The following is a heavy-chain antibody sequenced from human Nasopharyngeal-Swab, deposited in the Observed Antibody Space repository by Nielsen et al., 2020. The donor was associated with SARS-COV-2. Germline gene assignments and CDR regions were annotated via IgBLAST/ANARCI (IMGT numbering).Heavy chain of an antibody. V-gene: IGHV1-24*01. CDR1: GYTLTELS. CDR2: FDPEDGET. Sequence: ASVKVSCKVSGYTLTELSMHWVRQAPGKGLEWMGGFDPEDGETIYAQKFQGRVTMTEDTSTDTAYMELSSLRSEDTAVYYCATDGALVVYAPSENYYYGMDVWDQGTTVTVSS. J-gene: IGHJ6*02. D-gene: IGHD2-8*02. CDR3: ATDGALVVYAPSENYYYGMDV.